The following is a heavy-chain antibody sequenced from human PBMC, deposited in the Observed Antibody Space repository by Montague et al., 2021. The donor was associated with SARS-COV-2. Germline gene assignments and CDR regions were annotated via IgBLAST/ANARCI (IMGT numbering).Heavy chain of an antibody. D-gene: IGHD3-10*01. J-gene: IGHJ6*02. CDR2: IYNNGNT. CDR1: GGSISSYH. Sequence: SETLSLTCTVSGGSISSYHWSWIRQPPGKGLEWIGYIYNNGNTNYSPSLKIRLTISVDTSKNQLSLKLNSVTAADTAVYYCARDRGNLYYGSGSYSMDAWGQGTTVTVSS. CDR3: ARDRGNLYYGSGSYSMDA. V-gene: IGHV4-59*01.